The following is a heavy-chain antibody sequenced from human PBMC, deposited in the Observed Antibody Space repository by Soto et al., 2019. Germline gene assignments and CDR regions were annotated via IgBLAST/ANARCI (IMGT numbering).Heavy chain of an antibody. V-gene: IGHV3-7*01. CDR1: GFTFSSYW. D-gene: IGHD2-2*01. CDR2: IKQDGSEK. Sequence: GGALRLSCAASGFTFSSYWMSGVRQAPGKGLEWVANIKQDGSEKYYVDSVKGRFTISRDNAKNSLYLQMNSLGDEDTAVYYCATDGVGVVPGDVFAIWGQGTMVTVSS. CDR3: ATDGVGVVPGDVFAI. J-gene: IGHJ3*02.